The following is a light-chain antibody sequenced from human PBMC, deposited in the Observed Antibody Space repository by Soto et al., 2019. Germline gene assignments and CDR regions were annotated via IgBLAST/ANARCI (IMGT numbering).Light chain of an antibody. CDR3: QQYGSS. Sequence: EIVLTQSPGTLSLSPGERATLSCSASQSVSSSYLAWYQQKPGQAPRLLIYGASSRATGIPDRFSGSGSGTHFTLTISRLEPEDFAVYYCQQYGSSFGQGTRLEI. CDR2: GAS. V-gene: IGKV3-20*01. CDR1: QSVSSSY. J-gene: IGKJ5*01.